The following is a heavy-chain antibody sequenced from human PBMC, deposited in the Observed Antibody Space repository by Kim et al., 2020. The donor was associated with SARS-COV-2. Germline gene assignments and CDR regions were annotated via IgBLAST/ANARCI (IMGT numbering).Heavy chain of an antibody. J-gene: IGHJ4*02. CDR3: AREPGLLG. CDR2: NGNT. Sequence: NGNTKYSQKFQGRVTITGDTSASTAYMELSSLRSEDTAVYYCAREPGLLGWGQGTLVTVSS. D-gene: IGHD3-22*01. V-gene: IGHV1-3*01.